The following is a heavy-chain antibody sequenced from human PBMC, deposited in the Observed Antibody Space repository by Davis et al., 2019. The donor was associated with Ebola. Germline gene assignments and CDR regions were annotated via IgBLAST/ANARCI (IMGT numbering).Heavy chain of an antibody. V-gene: IGHV3-72*01. CDR3: ARSGSTWDFDF. CDR2: TRNKANSYTT. Sequence: LSLTCTVSGGSISSSSYYWGWIRQPPGQGLEWVARTRNKANSYTTEYAASVKGRFLISRDDSKNSLYLQMNTLKSEDTAVYYCARSGSTWDFDFWGQGTLVTVSS. CDR1: GGSISSSSYY. J-gene: IGHJ4*02. D-gene: IGHD1-7*01.